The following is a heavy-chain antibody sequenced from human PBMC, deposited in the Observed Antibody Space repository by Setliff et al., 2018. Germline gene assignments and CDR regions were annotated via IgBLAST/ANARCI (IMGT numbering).Heavy chain of an antibody. CDR2: ISGAGTTV. CDR3: ARDGVFYAMDF. Sequence: GGSLRLSCAASGFPFSTYWLNWVRQVPGKGLEWLSKISGAGTTVYYADSVRGRFTISRDNAKNSLYLQMNSLRAEDSAVYYCARDGVFYAMDFWGQGTTVTVSS. CDR1: GFPFSTYW. V-gene: IGHV3-48*04. D-gene: IGHD3-10*01. J-gene: IGHJ6*02.